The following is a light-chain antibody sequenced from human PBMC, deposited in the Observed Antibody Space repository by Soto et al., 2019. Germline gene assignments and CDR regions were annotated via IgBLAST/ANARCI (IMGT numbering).Light chain of an antibody. J-gene: IGLJ3*02. CDR3: QVWDSSNAGAV. CDR2: RDS. V-gene: IGLV3-9*01. CDR1: NIGSKN. Sequence: SYELTQPLSVSVALGQTARITCGGNNIGSKNVHWYQQKPGQAPVLVIYRDSNRPSGIPERFSGSNSGNTATLTISRAQAGDEADYYCQVWDSSNAGAVFGGGTKLTVL.